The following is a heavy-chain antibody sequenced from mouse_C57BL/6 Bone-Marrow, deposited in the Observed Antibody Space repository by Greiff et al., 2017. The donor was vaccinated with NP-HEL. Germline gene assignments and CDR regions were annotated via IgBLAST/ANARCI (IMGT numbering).Heavy chain of an antibody. CDR2: INPYNGGT. J-gene: IGHJ2*01. CDR1: GYTFTDYY. V-gene: IGHV1-19*01. CDR3: ARRTEKGYFDY. Sequence: EVQLQQSGPVLVKPGASVKMSCKASGYTFTDYYMNWVKQSHGKSLEWIGVINPYNGGTSYNQKFKGKATLTVDKSSSTAYMELNSLTSEDSAVYYCARRTEKGYFDYWGQGTTLTVSS.